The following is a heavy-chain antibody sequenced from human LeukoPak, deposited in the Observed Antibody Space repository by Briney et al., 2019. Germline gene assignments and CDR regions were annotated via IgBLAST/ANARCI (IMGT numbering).Heavy chain of an antibody. V-gene: IGHV3-7*01. CDR2: IKQDGSEK. D-gene: IGHD4-17*01. Sequence: GGSLRLSCAASGFTFSSYWMSWVRQAPGKGLEWVANIKQDGSEKYYVDSVKGRFTISRDNAKNSLYLQMSSLRVEDTAVYYCARELPDPLNYGDYSFDYWGQGTLVTVSA. CDR3: ARELPDPLNYGDYSFDY. CDR1: GFTFSSYW. J-gene: IGHJ4*02.